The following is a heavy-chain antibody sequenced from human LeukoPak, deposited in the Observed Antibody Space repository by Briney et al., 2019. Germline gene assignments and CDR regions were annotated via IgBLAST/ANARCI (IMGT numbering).Heavy chain of an antibody. D-gene: IGHD4-17*01. V-gene: IGHV3-30*03. CDR2: ISYDGSNK. Sequence: PGGSLRLSCAASGFTFSNYGMHWARQAPGKGLEWVAAISYDGSNKYYADSVKGRFTISRDNSRNTLSLQMNSLRAEDTAVYYCARGDPTVTTKQNFDYWGQGTLVTVSS. J-gene: IGHJ4*02. CDR3: ARGDPTVTTKQNFDY. CDR1: GFTFSNYG.